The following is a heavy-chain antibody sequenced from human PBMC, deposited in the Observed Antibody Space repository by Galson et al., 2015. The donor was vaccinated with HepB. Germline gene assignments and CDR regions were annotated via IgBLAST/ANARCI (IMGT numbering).Heavy chain of an antibody. CDR3: SHHCFSSSCYTWEAS. D-gene: IGHD2-2*02. J-gene: IGHJ5*02. V-gene: IGHV3-15*07. CDR2: IKSSAGGGTN. Sequence: SLRLSCAASGFSFKDASMNWFRQAPGKGLEWVGRIKSSAGGGTNDYAAPVNGRFTISRADSKNTLYLQINSLTTEDTDMYCCSHHCFSSSCYTWEASWGQVTLVTVSS. CDR1: GFSFKDAS.